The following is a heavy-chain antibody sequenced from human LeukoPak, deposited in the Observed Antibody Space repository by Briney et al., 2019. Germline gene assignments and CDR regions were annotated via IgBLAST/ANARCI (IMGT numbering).Heavy chain of an antibody. V-gene: IGHV1-18*01. CDR2: ISPYNGNT. CDR3: ARDAVLAAAGTLLDY. CDR1: GYTFTSYA. Sequence: ASVKVSCKASGYTFTSYAMHWVRQAPGQRLEWMGWISPYNGNTNYAQKLQGRVTMTTDTSTSTAYMELRSLRSDDTAVYYCARDAVLAAAGTLLDYWGQGTLVTVSS. J-gene: IGHJ4*02. D-gene: IGHD6-13*01.